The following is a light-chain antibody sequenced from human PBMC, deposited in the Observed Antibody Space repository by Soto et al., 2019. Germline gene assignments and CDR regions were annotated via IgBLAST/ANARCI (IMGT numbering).Light chain of an antibody. CDR2: EVT. Sequence: QSALTQPPSASGSPGQSVTISCTGTGGDVGAYNYVSWYQQHAGKAPKLVIYEVTKRPSGVPDRFSGSKSANTASLTVSGLQAEDEADYYCSSFASSNTWVFGGGTKLTVL. J-gene: IGLJ3*02. CDR3: SSFASSNTWV. V-gene: IGLV2-8*01. CDR1: GGDVGAYNY.